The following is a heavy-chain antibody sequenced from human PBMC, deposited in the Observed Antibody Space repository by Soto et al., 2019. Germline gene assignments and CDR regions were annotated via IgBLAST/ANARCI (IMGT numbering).Heavy chain of an antibody. CDR3: ARAVGPFDY. D-gene: IGHD1-26*01. CDR1: GFDFSTYD. J-gene: IGHJ4*02. V-gene: IGHV3-33*01. Sequence: QVQQVESGGGVVQPGRSLRLSCAASGFDFSTYDMHWVRQAPGKGLEWVAVIWYDGSNKYYADSVRGRFIISRDNSKNTLFLQLNSLRAEDTAVYYCARAVGPFDYWGQGTLVTVS. CDR2: IWYDGSNK.